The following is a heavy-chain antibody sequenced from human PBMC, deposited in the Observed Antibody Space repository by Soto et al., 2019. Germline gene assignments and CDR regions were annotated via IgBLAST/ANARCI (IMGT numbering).Heavy chain of an antibody. J-gene: IGHJ6*02. V-gene: IGHV4-34*01. CDR2: INHSGST. D-gene: IGHD6-19*01. CDR1: GGSFSGYY. CDR3: ASGRMRGSGWFCYYYGMDV. Sequence: SETLSLTCAVYGGSFSGYYWSWIRQPPGKGLEWIGEINHSGSTNYNPSLKSRVTISVDTSKNHFSLKLSAVTAADTAVYYCASGRMRGSGWFCYYYGMDVWGQGTTVSVSS.